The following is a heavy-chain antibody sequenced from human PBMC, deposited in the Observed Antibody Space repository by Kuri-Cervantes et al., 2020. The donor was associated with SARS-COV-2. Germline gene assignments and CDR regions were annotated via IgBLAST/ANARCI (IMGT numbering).Heavy chain of an antibody. CDR3: ARDYCSGGSCRDFDY. CDR1: GYTFTSYG. J-gene: IGHJ4*02. V-gene: IGHV1-18*01. D-gene: IGHD2-15*01. Sequence: GGSLRLSCKASGYTFTSYGISWVRQAPGQGLEWMGWISAYNGNTNYAQKLQGRVTVTTDTSTSTAYMELRSLRSDDTAVYYCARDYCSGGSCRDFDYWGQGTLVTVSS. CDR2: ISAYNGNT.